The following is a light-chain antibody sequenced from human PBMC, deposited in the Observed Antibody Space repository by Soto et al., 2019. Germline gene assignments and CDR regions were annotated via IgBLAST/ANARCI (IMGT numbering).Light chain of an antibody. CDR3: QQYEGWDRT. V-gene: IGKV3-15*01. J-gene: IGKJ2*01. CDR2: GVT. Sequence: EIVMTQSPDTLSVSPGDTATLSCRSSQNIHINLAWYQQKPGQAPTLLIYGVTARAPGVPARFSGSGYGTDFTLTIRSVRAGDFGVFCCQQYEGWDRTFRLGTKVEIQ. CDR1: QNIHIN.